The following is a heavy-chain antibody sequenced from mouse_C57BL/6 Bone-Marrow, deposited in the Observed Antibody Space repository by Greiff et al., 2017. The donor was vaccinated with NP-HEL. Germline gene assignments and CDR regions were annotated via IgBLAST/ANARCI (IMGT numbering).Heavy chain of an antibody. Sequence: EVQLVESGGGLVQPGGSLKLSCAASGFTFSDYYMYWVRQTPEKRLEWVAYISNGGGSTYYPDTVKGRFTISRDNAKNTLYLQMSRLKSEDTAMYYCARHDGSFAYWGQGTLVTVSA. CDR2: ISNGGGST. D-gene: IGHD2-3*01. V-gene: IGHV5-12*01. CDR3: ARHDGSFAY. CDR1: GFTFSDYY. J-gene: IGHJ3*01.